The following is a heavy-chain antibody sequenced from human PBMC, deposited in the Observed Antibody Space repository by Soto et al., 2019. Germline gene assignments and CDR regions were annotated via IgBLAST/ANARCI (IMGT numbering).Heavy chain of an antibody. CDR1: GFSVTYTY. Sequence: EVQLVESGGGLVQPGGSLRLSCAASGFSVTYTYMSWIRXXXXXXXXXVSVIYSGGRTFYADSVRGRFTISRDEGKNTXXXXXXXXXXXXXXXXXXXXXXXXXXXXXXXFDPWGQGTPVIVSS. J-gene: IGHJ5*02. V-gene: IGHV3-66*01. CDR2: IYSGGRT. CDR3: XXXXXXXXXXXXXFDP.